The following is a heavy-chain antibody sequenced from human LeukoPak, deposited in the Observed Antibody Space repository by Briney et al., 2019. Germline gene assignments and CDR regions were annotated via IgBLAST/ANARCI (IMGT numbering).Heavy chain of an antibody. V-gene: IGHV1-18*01. J-gene: IGHJ4*02. CDR3: ARSSGLRFLEWPLEY. D-gene: IGHD3-3*01. CDR2: ISAYNGNT. CDR1: GYTFTSYG. Sequence: ASVKVSCKASGYTFTSYGVSWVRQAPGQGLEWMGWISAYNGNTNYAQKLQGRVTMTTDTSTSTAYMELRSLRSDDTAVYYCARSSGLRFLEWPLEYWGQGPLVTVSS.